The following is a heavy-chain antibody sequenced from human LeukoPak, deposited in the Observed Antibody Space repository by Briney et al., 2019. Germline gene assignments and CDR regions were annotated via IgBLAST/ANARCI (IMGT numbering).Heavy chain of an antibody. J-gene: IGHJ4*02. Sequence: SETLSLTCAVYGGSFSGYYWSWIRQPPGKGLEWIGEINHSGSTNYNPSLKSRVTISVDTSKNQFSLKLSSVTAADTAVYYCARETWIGYYFDYWGQGTLVTVSS. CDR1: GGSFSGYY. CDR3: ARETWIGYYFDY. CDR2: INHSGST. V-gene: IGHV4-34*01. D-gene: IGHD5-12*01.